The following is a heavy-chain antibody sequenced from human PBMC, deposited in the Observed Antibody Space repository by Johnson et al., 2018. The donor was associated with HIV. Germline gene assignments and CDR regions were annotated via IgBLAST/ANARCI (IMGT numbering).Heavy chain of an antibody. CDR1: GFTFSTYG. J-gene: IGHJ3*02. V-gene: IGHV3-30*02. CDR2: IRYAGSNI. D-gene: IGHD5-24*01. Sequence: QVQLVESGGGVVQPGGSLRLSCAASGFTFSTYGMHWVRQAPGKGLEWVTFIRYAGSNIYYADSVKGRFTISRDNSKNTLYLQMNSLRAEDTAVYYCAKGPLEAYDAFDIWGQGTMVTVSS. CDR3: AKGPLEAYDAFDI.